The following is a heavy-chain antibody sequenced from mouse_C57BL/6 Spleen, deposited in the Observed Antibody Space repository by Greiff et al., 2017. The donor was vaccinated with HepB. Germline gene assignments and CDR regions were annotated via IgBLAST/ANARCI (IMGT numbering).Heavy chain of an antibody. CDR3: VRDLRYYYGSSYNWYFDV. V-gene: IGHV10-3*01. Sequence: DVMLVESGGGLVQPKGSLKLSCAASGFTFNTYAMHWVRQAPGKGLEWVARIRSKSSNYATYYADSVKDRFTISRDDSQSMLYLQMNNLKTEDTAMYYCVRDLRYYYGSSYNWYFDVWGTGTTVTVSS. CDR1: GFTFNTYA. J-gene: IGHJ1*03. D-gene: IGHD1-1*01. CDR2: IRSKSSNYAT.